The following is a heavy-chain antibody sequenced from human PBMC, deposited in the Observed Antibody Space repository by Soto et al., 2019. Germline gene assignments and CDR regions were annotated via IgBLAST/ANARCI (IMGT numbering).Heavy chain of an antibody. Sequence: GGSLRLSCAASGFTFSSYAMSWVRQAPGKGLEWVSAISGSGGSTYYADSVKGRFTISRDNSKNTLYLQMNSLRAEDTAVYYCAKDKMRALAAAGTNFDYWGQGTLVTVSS. D-gene: IGHD6-13*01. V-gene: IGHV3-23*01. CDR3: AKDKMRALAAAGTNFDY. CDR2: ISGSGGST. J-gene: IGHJ4*02. CDR1: GFTFSSYA.